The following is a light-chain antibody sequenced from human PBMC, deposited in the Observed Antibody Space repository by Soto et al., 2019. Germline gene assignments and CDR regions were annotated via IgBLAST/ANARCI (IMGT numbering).Light chain of an antibody. CDR1: QTIIRY. Sequence: DIQMTQSPSSLSASVGDRVTITCRASQTIIRYLNWYQQKPGRAPNLLIYAASTLHTGVTSRFSASGSVTEFTLTISSLQPEDSATYYCQQSYSTLFTFGPGTRVEIK. J-gene: IGKJ3*01. CDR2: AAS. CDR3: QQSYSTLFT. V-gene: IGKV1-39*01.